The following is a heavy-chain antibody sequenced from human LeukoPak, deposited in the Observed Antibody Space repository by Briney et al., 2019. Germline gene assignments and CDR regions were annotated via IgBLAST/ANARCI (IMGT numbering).Heavy chain of an antibody. CDR1: GGTFSSYA. Sequence: ASVKVSCKASGGTFSSYAISWVRQAPGQGLEWMGWISAYNGNTNYAQKLQGRVTMTTDTSTSTAYMELRSLRSDDTAVYYCARDLGYSYGLDNYYYYGMDVWGQGTTVTVSS. CDR2: ISAYNGNT. J-gene: IGHJ6*02. V-gene: IGHV1-18*01. D-gene: IGHD5-18*01. CDR3: ARDLGYSYGLDNYYYYGMDV.